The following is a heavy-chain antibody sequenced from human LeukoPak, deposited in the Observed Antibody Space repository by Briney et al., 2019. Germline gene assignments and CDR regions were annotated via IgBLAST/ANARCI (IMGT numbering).Heavy chain of an antibody. CDR1: GGSVTSTNW. Sequence: SETLSLTCDVSGGSVTSTNWWTWVCQPPGKGPEWIGEVHLDGRTNYNPSLKSRLIMSVDLPENHISLKLTSVTAADTAVYYCARVQWLADDAFDIWGQGTMVTVSS. D-gene: IGHD6-19*01. CDR3: ARVQWLADDAFDI. V-gene: IGHV4-4*02. CDR2: VHLDGRT. J-gene: IGHJ3*02.